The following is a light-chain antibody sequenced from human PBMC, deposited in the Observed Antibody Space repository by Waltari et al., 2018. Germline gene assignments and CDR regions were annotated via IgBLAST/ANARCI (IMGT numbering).Light chain of an antibody. CDR1: QRVITT. Sequence: EIVLTQSPGTLFFSPGEEATLSCTARQRVITTLAWYQQKPGQAPRLLIYGASSRATGIPHRFSGSGSGTDFSLTISRLEPDDSAVYYCQQYVSLPATFGQGTKVEIK. J-gene: IGKJ1*01. CDR3: QQYVSLPAT. CDR2: GAS. V-gene: IGKV3-20*01.